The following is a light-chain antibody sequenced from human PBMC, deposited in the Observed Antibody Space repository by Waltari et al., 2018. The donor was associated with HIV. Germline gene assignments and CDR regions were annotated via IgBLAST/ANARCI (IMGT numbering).Light chain of an antibody. CDR3: QHYGSPFT. J-gene: IGKJ2*01. CDR2: GAS. V-gene: IGKV3-20*01. Sequence: EVVLTQSPGTLSLSPGERATLSCRASQSVDSNYLAWYQQTPGQAPRLLIHGASSRATGIPDRFSGSGSGTDFTLTISRLEPEDFALYYCQHYGSPFTFGPGTKLEIK. CDR1: QSVDSNY.